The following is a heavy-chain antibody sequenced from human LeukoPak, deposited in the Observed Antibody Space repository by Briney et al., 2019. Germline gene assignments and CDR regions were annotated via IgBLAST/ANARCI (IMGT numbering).Heavy chain of an antibody. D-gene: IGHD1-26*01. Sequence: PGGSLRLSCAASGFTFSSYAMSWVRQAPGKGLEWVSTISDSGGSTYYADSVKGRFTISRDNSKNTVYLQMNSLRVEDAAVYYCARDPRGSPYYFDYWGQGTLVTVSS. CDR2: ISDSGGST. J-gene: IGHJ4*02. CDR3: ARDPRGSPYYFDY. V-gene: IGHV3-23*01. CDR1: GFTFSSYA.